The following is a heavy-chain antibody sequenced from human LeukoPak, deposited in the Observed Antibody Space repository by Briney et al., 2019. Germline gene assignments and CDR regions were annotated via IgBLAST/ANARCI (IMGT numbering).Heavy chain of an antibody. CDR1: GFSFGFHW. CDR2: IKDDGSER. CDR3: VRGSGKVGITY. Sequence: GGSLRLSCSPSGFSFGFHWMSWVRQTPGKGLEWVATIKDDGSERYYVDSVEGRFTISRDNAKNSLYLQMTSLRGDDTALYYCVRGSGKVGITYWGQGTLVTVSS. J-gene: IGHJ4*02. D-gene: IGHD1-26*01. V-gene: IGHV3-7*01.